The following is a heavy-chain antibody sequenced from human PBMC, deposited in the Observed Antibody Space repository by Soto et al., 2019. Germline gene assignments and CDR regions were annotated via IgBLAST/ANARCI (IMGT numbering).Heavy chain of an antibody. CDR1: GFSLSSTRVA. CDR2: FYWDDDK. CDR3: AHSVVAGLGYYFDY. D-gene: IGHD6-19*01. Sequence: QITLKESGPTLVKPTQTLTLTCTFSGFSLSSTRVAVGWIRQPPGKALEWLALFYWDDDKRYSPFLKSRLTITKDTSKNQVVRTMTNMDPVDTVTYYCAHSVVAGLGYYFDYWGQGTLVTVSS. J-gene: IGHJ4*02. V-gene: IGHV2-5*02.